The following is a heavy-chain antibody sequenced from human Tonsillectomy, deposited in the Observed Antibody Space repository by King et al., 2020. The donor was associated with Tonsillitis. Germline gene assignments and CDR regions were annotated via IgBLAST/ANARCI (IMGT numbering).Heavy chain of an antibody. CDR3: ARGYFRGGFDP. CDR1: GVSTSNGAYY. J-gene: IGHJ5*02. D-gene: IGHD3-16*01. V-gene: IGHV4-31*03. CDR2: IYHSGTT. Sequence: VPLQESGPGLVKPSQTLSLTCTVSGVSTSNGAYYWSWVRQHPGKGLEWIGYIYHSGTTYYNPSLKSRVTISVDTSKNQFSLKLTSVTAADTAVYYCARGYFRGGFDPWGQGTLVTVSS.